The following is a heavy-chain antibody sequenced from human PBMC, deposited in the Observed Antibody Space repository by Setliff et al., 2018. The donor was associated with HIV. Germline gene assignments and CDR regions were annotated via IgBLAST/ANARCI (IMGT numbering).Heavy chain of an antibody. CDR2: FDPEDGET. CDR1: GYTLSELS. D-gene: IGHD3-22*01. CDR3: TTEFPLSSPYYYDSSGYYY. V-gene: IGHV1-24*01. J-gene: IGHJ4*02. Sequence: ASVKVSCKVSGYTLSELSMHWVRQAPGKGLEWMGGFDPEDGETIYAQKFQGRVTMTEDTSTDTAYMGLRSLRSEDTAVYYCTTEFPLSSPYYYDSSGYYYWGQGTQVTVSS.